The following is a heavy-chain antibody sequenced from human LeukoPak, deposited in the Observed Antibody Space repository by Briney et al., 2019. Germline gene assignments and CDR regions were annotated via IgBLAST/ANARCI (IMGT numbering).Heavy chain of an antibody. CDR1: GFTFSSYS. CDR3: AKDHYYDSSGYYYVDYFDY. V-gene: IGHV3-23*01. J-gene: IGHJ4*02. CDR2: ISGSGGST. Sequence: PGGSLRLSCAASGFTFSSYSMNWVRQAPGKGLEWVSAISGSGGSTYYADSVRGRFTISRDNSKNTLYLQMNSLRAEDTAVYYCAKDHYYDSSGYYYVDYFDYWGQGTLVTVSS. D-gene: IGHD3-22*01.